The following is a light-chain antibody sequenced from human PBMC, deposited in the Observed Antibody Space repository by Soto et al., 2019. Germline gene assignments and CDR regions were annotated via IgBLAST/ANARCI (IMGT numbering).Light chain of an antibody. CDR1: QSISAN. J-gene: IGKJ1*01. CDR3: QQYDIWPPWT. V-gene: IGKV3-15*01. Sequence: EVVMTQSPATLSVSLGERATLSCSASQSISANLAWLQQKPGQPPRLLIYGASTRATGIPARFSGSGSGTEFTLTINSLQSEDFGIYYCQQYDIWPPWTFGQGTKVEIK. CDR2: GAS.